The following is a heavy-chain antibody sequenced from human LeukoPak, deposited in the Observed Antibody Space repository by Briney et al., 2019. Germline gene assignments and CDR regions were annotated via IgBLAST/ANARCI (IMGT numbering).Heavy chain of an antibody. CDR1: GFTFSNYA. CDR2: IYDTGDT. V-gene: IGHV3-66*01. J-gene: IGHJ4*02. CDR3: ATGHYSNRL. Sequence: GGSLRLSCAASGFTFSNYAMSWVRQAPGKGLEWVSVIYDTGDTFYADSVKDRFIISRDNSKNTLYLQMSSLRVEDTSVYYCATGHYSNRLGGQGTLVTVSS. D-gene: IGHD4-11*01.